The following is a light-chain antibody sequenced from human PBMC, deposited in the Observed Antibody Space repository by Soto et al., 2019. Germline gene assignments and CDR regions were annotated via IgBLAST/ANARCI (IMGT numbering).Light chain of an antibody. CDR1: QSVSNNY. J-gene: IGKJ3*01. CDR2: GAS. V-gene: IGKV3-20*01. CDR3: QQYGTSPFT. Sequence: IVLTQSPGTLSLSPGERATLSCRPSQSVSNNYLAWYQQKPGQAPRLLIYGASNRATGIPDRFSGSGSGTDFTLTISRLEPEDFAVYYCQQYGTSPFTFGPGTKVDIK.